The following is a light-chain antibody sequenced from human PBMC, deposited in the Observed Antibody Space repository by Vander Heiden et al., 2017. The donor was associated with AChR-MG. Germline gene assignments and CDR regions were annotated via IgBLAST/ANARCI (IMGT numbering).Light chain of an antibody. CDR3: QQNNSYSTT. J-gene: IGKJ2*01. CDR1: QSISSW. V-gene: IGKV1-5*01. Sequence: DIQMTQSLSTLSVSVGDRVTITCRASQSISSWLAWYQQKPGKAPKLLIYDASSVEGGVPSRFSGSGSATEFTLTISSLQPDDFATYCCQQNNSYSTTFGQGTKLEIK. CDR2: DAS.